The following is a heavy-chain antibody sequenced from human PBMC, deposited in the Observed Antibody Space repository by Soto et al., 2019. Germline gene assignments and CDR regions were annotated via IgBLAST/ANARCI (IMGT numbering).Heavy chain of an antibody. V-gene: IGHV4-59*01. D-gene: IGHD3-22*01. CDR2: IYYSGST. J-gene: IGHJ6*02. Sequence: SETLSLTCTVSGGSISSYYWSWIRQPPGKGLEWIGYIYYSGSTNYNPSLKSRVTISVDTSKNQFSLKLSSVTAADTAVYYCARLGYYDSSGYYGPEHYYYGMDVWGQGTTVTVSS. CDR3: ARLGYYDSSGYYGPEHYYYGMDV. CDR1: GGSISSYY.